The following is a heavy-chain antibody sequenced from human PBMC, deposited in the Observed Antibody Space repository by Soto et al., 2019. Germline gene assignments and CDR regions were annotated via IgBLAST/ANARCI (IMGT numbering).Heavy chain of an antibody. V-gene: IGHV3-7*01. CDR3: ARVYYDYIWGSYPLVY. Sequence: EVQLVESGGGLVQPGGSLRLSCAASGFTFSSHWMSWVRQAPGKGLEWLASIKQDGSEKHYVDSVKGRFTISRDNAKKSLYLQMNSLRVEDTAVYYCARVYYDYIWGSYPLVYWGQGTLVTVSS. D-gene: IGHD3-16*02. J-gene: IGHJ4*02. CDR1: GFTFSSHW. CDR2: IKQDGSEK.